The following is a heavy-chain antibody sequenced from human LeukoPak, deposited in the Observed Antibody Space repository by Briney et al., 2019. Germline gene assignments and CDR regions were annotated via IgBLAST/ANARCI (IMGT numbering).Heavy chain of an antibody. D-gene: IGHD5-18*01. J-gene: IGHJ4*02. CDR2: IYHSGST. CDR1: GGSISSGGYS. V-gene: IGHV4-30-2*01. Sequence: SQTLSLTCAVSGGSISSGGYSWSWIRQPPGKGLEWIGYIYHSGSTYHNPSLKSRVTISVDRSKNQFSLKLSSVTAADTAVYYCARATPDTAMDYYFDYWGQGTLVTVSS. CDR3: ARATPDTAMDYYFDY.